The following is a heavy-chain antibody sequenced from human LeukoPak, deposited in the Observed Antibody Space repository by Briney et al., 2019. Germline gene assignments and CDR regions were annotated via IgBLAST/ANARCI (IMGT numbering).Heavy chain of an antibody. CDR3: AKGLSMIVVVYYFDY. CDR1: GFTFSSYA. J-gene: IGHJ4*02. D-gene: IGHD3-22*01. V-gene: IGHV3-23*01. Sequence: GGSLRLSCAASGFTFSSYAMSWVRQAPGKGLEWVSAISGSGGSTCYADSVKGRFTISRDNSKNTLYLQMNSLRAEDTAVYYCAKGLSMIVVVYYFDYWGQGTLVTVS. CDR2: ISGSGGST.